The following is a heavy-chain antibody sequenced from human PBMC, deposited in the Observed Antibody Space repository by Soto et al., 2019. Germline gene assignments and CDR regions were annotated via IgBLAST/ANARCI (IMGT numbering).Heavy chain of an antibody. V-gene: IGHV4-38-2*01. CDR3: ARHYGDYVFTDFQH. Sequence: SETLSLTCAVSGYSISSGYYWGWIRQPPGKGLEWIGSIYHSGSTYYNPSLKSRVTIPVDTSKNQFSLKLSSVTAADTAVYYCARHYGDYVFTDFQHWGQGTLVTVSS. CDR1: GYSISSGYY. CDR2: IYHSGST. D-gene: IGHD4-17*01. J-gene: IGHJ1*01.